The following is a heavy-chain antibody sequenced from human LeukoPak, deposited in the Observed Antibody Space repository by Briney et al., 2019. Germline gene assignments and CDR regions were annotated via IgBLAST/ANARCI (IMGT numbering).Heavy chain of an antibody. CDR2: ISGSNGNT. D-gene: IGHD4-17*01. CDR3: ARDLYYGDYPPGN. CDR1: GYTFTSYD. V-gene: IGHV1-18*01. J-gene: IGHJ4*02. Sequence: ASVKVSCKASGYTFTSYDIHWVRQAPGQGLEWMGRISGSNGNTNYAQKLQGRVSMTTDTSTNTVHMELRSLRSDDTAVYYCARDLYYGDYPPGNWGQGTLVIVSS.